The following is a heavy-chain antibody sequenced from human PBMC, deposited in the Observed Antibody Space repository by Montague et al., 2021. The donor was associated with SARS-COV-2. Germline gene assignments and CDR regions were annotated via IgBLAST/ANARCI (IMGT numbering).Heavy chain of an antibody. V-gene: IGHV4-39*01. D-gene: IGHD3-9*01. Sequence: SETLSLTCTVSGGSISSGGYYWSWIRQPPGKGLEWIGSIYYSGSTYYNPSLKSRVTISVDTSKNQFSLKLSSVTAADTAVYYCARPVSYYDILSSSTNWFDPWGQGTLVTVSS. CDR1: GGSISSGGYY. CDR3: ARPVSYYDILSSSTNWFDP. CDR2: IYYSGST. J-gene: IGHJ5*02.